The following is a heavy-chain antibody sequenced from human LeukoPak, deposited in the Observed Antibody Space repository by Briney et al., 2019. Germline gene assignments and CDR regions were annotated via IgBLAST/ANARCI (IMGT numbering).Heavy chain of an antibody. D-gene: IGHD3-22*01. CDR1: GYTFTNYD. Sequence: ASVKVSCKTSGYTFTNYDINWVRQATGQGLEWMGWVNPNSGNTRCAQKFQGRVTMTSSTSISTAYMELSSLRSEDTAVYYCARGVRSDYWGQGTLVTVSS. CDR2: VNPNSGNT. V-gene: IGHV1-8*01. CDR3: ARGVRSDY. J-gene: IGHJ4*02.